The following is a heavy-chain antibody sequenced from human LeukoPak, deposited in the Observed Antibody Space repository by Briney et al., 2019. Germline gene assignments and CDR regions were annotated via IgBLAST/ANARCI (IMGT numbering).Heavy chain of an antibody. V-gene: IGHV3-48*04. CDR2: ISSSSTI. Sequence: PGGSLRLSCAASGFTFSSYSMNWVRQAPGKGLEWVSYISSSSTIYYADSVKGRFTISRDNAKNSLYLQMNSLRAEDTAMYYCARDLRFLEWLFGDAFDIWGQGTMVTVSA. CDR3: ARDLRFLEWLFGDAFDI. D-gene: IGHD3-3*01. J-gene: IGHJ3*02. CDR1: GFTFSSYS.